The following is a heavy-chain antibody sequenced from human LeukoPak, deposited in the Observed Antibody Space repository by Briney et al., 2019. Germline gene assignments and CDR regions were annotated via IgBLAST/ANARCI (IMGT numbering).Heavy chain of an antibody. J-gene: IGHJ5*02. CDR2: IYYSGST. D-gene: IGHD5-24*01. CDR1: GGSISSSSYY. CDR3: AKDAYNYGWFDP. V-gene: IGHV4-39*02. Sequence: SETLSLTCTVSGGSISSSSYYWGWIRQPPGKGLEWIGSIYYSGSTYYNPSLKSRVTISVDTSKNQFSLKLSSVTAADSAVYYCAKDAYNYGWFDPWGQGTLVTVSS.